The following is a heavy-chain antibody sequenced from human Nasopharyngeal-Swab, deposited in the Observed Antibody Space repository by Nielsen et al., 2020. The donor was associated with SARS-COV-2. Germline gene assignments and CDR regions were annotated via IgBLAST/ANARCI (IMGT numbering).Heavy chain of an antibody. CDR1: GGTSSSYA. Sequence: SVKVSCKASGGTSSSYAISWVRQAPGQGLEWMGGIIPIFGTANYAQKFQGRVTITADESTSTAYMELSSLRSEDTAVYYCARKRRGYYYYGMDVWGQGTTVTVSS. CDR2: IIPIFGTA. D-gene: IGHD3-10*01. J-gene: IGHJ6*02. CDR3: ARKRRGYYYYGMDV. V-gene: IGHV1-69*13.